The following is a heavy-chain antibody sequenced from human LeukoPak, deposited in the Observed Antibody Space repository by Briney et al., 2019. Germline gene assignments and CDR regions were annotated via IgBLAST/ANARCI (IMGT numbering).Heavy chain of an antibody. CDR2: INSDGSST. J-gene: IGHJ5*02. CDR1: GFTFGAYW. D-gene: IGHD2-2*01. Sequence: PGGSLRLSCAASGFTFGAYWMHWVRQAPGKGLVWVSRINSDGSSTSYADSVKGRFTISRDNAKNTLYQQMNSLRAEDTAVYYCARDWVPAAPQTTNWFDPWGQGTLVIVSS. CDR3: ARDWVPAAPQTTNWFDP. V-gene: IGHV3-74*01.